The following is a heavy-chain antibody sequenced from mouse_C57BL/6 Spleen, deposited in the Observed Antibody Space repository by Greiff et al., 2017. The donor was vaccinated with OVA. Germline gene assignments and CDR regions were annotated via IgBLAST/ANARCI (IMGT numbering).Heavy chain of an antibody. CDR1: GYTFTSYW. CDR3: ARWGTTVVADYYAMDY. V-gene: IGHV1-61*01. Sequence: QVQLQQPGAELVRPGSSVKLSCKASGYTFTSYWMDWVKQRPGQGLEWIGNIYPSDSETHYNQKFKDKATLTVDKSSSTAYMQLSSLTSEDSAVYYCARWGTTVVADYYAMDYWGQGTSVTVSS. CDR2: IYPSDSET. J-gene: IGHJ4*01. D-gene: IGHD1-1*01.